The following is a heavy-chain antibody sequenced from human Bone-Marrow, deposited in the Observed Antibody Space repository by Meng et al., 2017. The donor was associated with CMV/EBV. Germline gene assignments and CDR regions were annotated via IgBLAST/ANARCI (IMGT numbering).Heavy chain of an antibody. CDR2: IIPIFGTA. D-gene: IGHD2-2*02. V-gene: IGHV1-69*06. CDR3: ARGDVVVPAAILGMDYYYYYGMDV. Sequence: SVKVSCKASGGTFSSYAISWVRQAPGQGLEWMGGIIPIFGTANYAQKFQGRVTITADKSTSTAYMELSSLRSEDTAVYYCARGDVVVPAAILGMDYYYYYGMDVWGQGTTVTVSS. CDR1: GGTFSSYA. J-gene: IGHJ6*02.